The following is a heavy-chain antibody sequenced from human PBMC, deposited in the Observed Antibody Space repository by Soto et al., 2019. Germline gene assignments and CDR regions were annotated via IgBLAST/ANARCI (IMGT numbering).Heavy chain of an antibody. J-gene: IGHJ6*02. CDR2: ISGDGGST. CDR1: GFTFSNYA. Sequence: GGSLRLSCAASGFTFSNYAMSCVRQAPGMGLEWVSAISGDGGSTFYADSVKGRFTISRDNSKNTLFLQMNSLRAEDTALYYCAKDLYSGYAPRGMDVWGQGTTVTVSS. D-gene: IGHD5-12*01. V-gene: IGHV3-23*01. CDR3: AKDLYSGYAPRGMDV.